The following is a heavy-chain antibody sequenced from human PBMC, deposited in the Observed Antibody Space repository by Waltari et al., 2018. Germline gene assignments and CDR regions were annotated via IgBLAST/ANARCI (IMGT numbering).Heavy chain of an antibody. J-gene: IGHJ4*02. CDR3: AREGDHVITSSRAFDY. Sequence: QESGPGLVKPSETLSLTCTVSGGSISSSSYYWGWIRQPPGKGLEWIGSIYYSGSTYYNTSLKSRVTISVDTSKNQFSLKLSSVTAADTAVYYCAREGDHVITSSRAFDYWGQGTLVTVSS. CDR2: IYYSGST. CDR1: GGSISSSSYY. D-gene: IGHD3-22*01. V-gene: IGHV4-39*07.